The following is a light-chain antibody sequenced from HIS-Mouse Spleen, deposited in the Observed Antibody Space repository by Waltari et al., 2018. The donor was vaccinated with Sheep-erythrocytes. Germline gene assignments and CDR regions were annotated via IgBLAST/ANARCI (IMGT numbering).Light chain of an antibody. Sequence: SYELTQPPSVSVSPGQTASITCSGDTLGDKYACWYQQKTGQSPVLLIYQDSKRPSGIPERFSGSNSGNTATLTLSGTQSMDEADYYCQAWDSSTGVFGGGTKLTV. J-gene: IGLJ2*01. CDR3: QAWDSSTGV. CDR1: TLGDKY. CDR2: QDS. V-gene: IGLV3-1*01.